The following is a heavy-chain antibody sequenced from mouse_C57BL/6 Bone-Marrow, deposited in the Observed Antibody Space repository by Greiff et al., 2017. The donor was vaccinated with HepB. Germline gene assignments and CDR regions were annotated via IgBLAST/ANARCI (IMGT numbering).Heavy chain of an antibody. Sequence: QVQLQQPGAELVKPGASVKLSCKASGYTFTSYWMHWVKQRPGRGLEWIGRIDPNSGGTKYNEKFKSKATLTVDKPSSTAYMQLSSLTSEDSAVYYCARGGAITTVVDRDWYFDVWGTGTTVTVSS. CDR1: GYTFTSYW. V-gene: IGHV1-72*01. CDR3: ARGGAITTVVDRDWYFDV. D-gene: IGHD1-1*01. J-gene: IGHJ1*03. CDR2: IDPNSGGT.